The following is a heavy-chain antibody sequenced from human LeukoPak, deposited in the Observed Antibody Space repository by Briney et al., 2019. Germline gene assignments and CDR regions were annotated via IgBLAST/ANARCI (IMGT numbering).Heavy chain of an antibody. V-gene: IGHV3-49*04. J-gene: IGHJ4*02. CDR3: TRDSGEEQWLPTPFDY. CDR2: IRSKAYGGTT. D-gene: IGHD6-19*01. Sequence: GRSLRLSCAASGFTFSTYWMSWVRQAPGKGLEWVGFIRSKAYGGTTEYAASVKGRFTISRDDSKSIAYLQMNSLKTEDTAVYYCTRDSGEEQWLPTPFDYWGQGTLVTVSS. CDR1: GFTFSTYW.